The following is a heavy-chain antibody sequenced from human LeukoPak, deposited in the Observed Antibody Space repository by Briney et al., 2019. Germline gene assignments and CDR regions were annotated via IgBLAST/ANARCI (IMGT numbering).Heavy chain of an antibody. V-gene: IGHV4-4*07. CDR3: ARGGHYYDSSGYYYAVLDY. CDR2: IYTSGST. CDR1: GGSISSYY. Sequence: SDTLYLTCTVLGGSISSYYWSWIRQPAGKGLEWIGRIYTSGSTNYNPSLKSGVTLSVDTSKNQFSLKLSSVTAADTAVYYCARGGHYYDSSGYYYAVLDYWGQGTLVTVSS. J-gene: IGHJ4*02. D-gene: IGHD3-22*01.